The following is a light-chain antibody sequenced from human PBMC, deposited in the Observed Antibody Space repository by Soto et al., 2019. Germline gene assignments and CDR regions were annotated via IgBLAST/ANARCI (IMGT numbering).Light chain of an antibody. J-gene: IGKJ1*01. CDR2: DAS. V-gene: IGKV3-11*01. Sequence: ETVLTQSPATLSLSPGERATLSCRASQSVSRNLAWYQQRPGQAPRLLIYDASNRATGIPVRFSGSGSETDFTLTISSLEPEDFAVYYCQQRANWPPTFGQGTEVEIK. CDR1: QSVSRN. CDR3: QQRANWPPT.